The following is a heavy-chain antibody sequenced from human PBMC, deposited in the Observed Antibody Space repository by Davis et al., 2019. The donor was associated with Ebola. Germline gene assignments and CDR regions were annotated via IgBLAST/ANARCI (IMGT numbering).Heavy chain of an antibody. CDR1: GFLFYDYA. V-gene: IGHV3-9*01. CDR3: AKGSSSSGAHYHYFDH. Sequence: SLKISCAASGFLFYDYAMHWVRQAPGKGLEWVSGISWNSDRIDYADSVKGRFTISRDNVKNSLYLEMNSLTPEDAALYYCAKGSSSSGAHYHYFDHWGQGTLVTVSS. CDR2: ISWNSDRI. D-gene: IGHD4/OR15-4a*01. J-gene: IGHJ4*02.